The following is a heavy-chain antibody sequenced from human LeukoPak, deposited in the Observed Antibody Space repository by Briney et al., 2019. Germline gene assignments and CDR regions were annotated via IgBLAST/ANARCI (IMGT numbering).Heavy chain of an antibody. Sequence: PGGSLRLSCAASGFSFINYGMSWVRQAPGKGLEWVSGISGSGPISGSGGRAYYADSVKGRFTISRDNSKNTLYLQMNSLRAEDTAVYYCAKDVCGGDCYGWFDPWGQGTLVTVSS. CDR3: AKDVCGGDCYGWFDP. J-gene: IGHJ5*02. D-gene: IGHD2-21*02. V-gene: IGHV3-23*01. CDR2: ISGSGGRA. CDR1: GFSFINYG.